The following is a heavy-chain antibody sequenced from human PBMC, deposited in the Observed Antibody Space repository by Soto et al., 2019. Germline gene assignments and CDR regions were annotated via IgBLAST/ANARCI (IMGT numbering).Heavy chain of an antibody. CDR1: GFTFSSYA. CDR3: AKDLWSSYGSRGAFDI. Sequence: EVQLLESGGGLVQPGGSLRLSCAASGFTFSSYAMSWVRQAPGKGLEWVSAISGSGGSTYYADSVKGRFTISRDNSKNTLYLQMNSLRAEDTAVYYCAKDLWSSYGSRGAFDIWGQGTMVTVSS. D-gene: IGHD5-18*01. V-gene: IGHV3-23*01. J-gene: IGHJ3*02. CDR2: ISGSGGST.